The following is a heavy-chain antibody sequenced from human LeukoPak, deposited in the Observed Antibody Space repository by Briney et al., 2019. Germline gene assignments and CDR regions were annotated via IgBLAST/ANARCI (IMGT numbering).Heavy chain of an antibody. CDR3: ARHHSSYGWFDP. CDR2: IYPGDSDT. Sequence: KCGESLKISCQGSGYSFTSYWIGWVRQMPGKGLEWMGIIYPGDSDTRYSPSFQGQVTISADKSISTAYLQWSSLKAADTAMYERARHHSSYGWFDPWGQGTLVTVSS. CDR1: GYSFTSYW. D-gene: IGHD5-12*01. J-gene: IGHJ5*02. V-gene: IGHV5-51*01.